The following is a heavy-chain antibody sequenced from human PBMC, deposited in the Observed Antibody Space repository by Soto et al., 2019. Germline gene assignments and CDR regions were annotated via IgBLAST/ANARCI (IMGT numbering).Heavy chain of an antibody. D-gene: IGHD6-13*01. CDR3: AGTPPPYSSCWRRGYYCYYYLDV. Sequence: QVQLVQSGAEVKKPGASVKLSCKASGYTFTSYGISWVRQAPGQGLDRMGRISAYNGNANYAQKLRGRATMATDTTTRTAYMELRTMRSDDPAMYYCAGTPPPYSSCWRRGYYCYYYLDVWGKGTPVTVSS. CDR1: GYTFTSYG. CDR2: ISAYNGNA. V-gene: IGHV1-18*01. J-gene: IGHJ6*03.